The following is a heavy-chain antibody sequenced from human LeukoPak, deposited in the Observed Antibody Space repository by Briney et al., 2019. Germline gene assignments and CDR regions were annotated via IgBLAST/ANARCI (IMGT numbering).Heavy chain of an antibody. CDR2: IYYSGST. V-gene: IGHV4-59*08. J-gene: IGHJ5*02. CDR1: GGSIRTYY. CDR3: ARRVAVGNYFDP. Sequence: SETLSLTCTFSGGSIRTYYWSWIRQPPGKGLEWIGYIYYSGSTNYNPFLKSRVTISLNTSKKQSSLRLRSVTAADTAVYYCARRVAVGNYFDPWGQGTLVTVSA. D-gene: IGHD4-11*01.